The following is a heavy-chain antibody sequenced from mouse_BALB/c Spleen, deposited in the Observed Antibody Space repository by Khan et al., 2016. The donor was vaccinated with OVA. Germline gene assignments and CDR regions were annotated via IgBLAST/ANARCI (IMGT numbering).Heavy chain of an antibody. V-gene: IGHV1-20*02. J-gene: IGHJ2*01. CDR3: TRIYRSDFDY. Sequence: MQLEESGPELVRPGASVKISCKASGYSFTGYFMNWVMQSHGKSLEWIGRINPHIGETFYNQRFKDKATLTADESSSTAHMELRSLASEDSAVYYCTRIYRSDFDYWGQGTTLTGSS. CDR2: INPHIGET. D-gene: IGHD1-1*01. CDR1: GYSFTGYF.